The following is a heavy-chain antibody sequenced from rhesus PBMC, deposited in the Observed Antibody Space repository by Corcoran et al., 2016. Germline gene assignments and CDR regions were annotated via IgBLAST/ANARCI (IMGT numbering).Heavy chain of an antibody. CDR1: GFTFSSYG. CDR2: INSGGGST. V-gene: IGHV3S5*01. Sequence: EVQLVETGGGLVQPGGSLKLSCAASGFTFSSYGMSWVRQAPGKGIEWVSAINSGGGSTYYADSVKGRFTISRDNSKNTLSLQMNSLRAEDTAVYYCAKDFEVFTALDSWGQGVLVTVSS. D-gene: IGHD2-27*01. J-gene: IGHJ4*01. CDR3: AKDFEVFTALDS.